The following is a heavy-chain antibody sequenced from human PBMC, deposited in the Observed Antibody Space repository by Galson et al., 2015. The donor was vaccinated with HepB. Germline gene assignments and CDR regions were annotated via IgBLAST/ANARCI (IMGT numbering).Heavy chain of an antibody. CDR3: AKDERWGGYSGYDLDY. Sequence: SLRLSCAASGFTFSSYAMSWVRQAPGKGLEWVSAISGSGGSTYYADSVKGRFTISRDNSKNTLYLQMNSLRAEDTAVYYCAKDERWGGYSGYDLDYWGQGTLVTVSS. CDR2: ISGSGGST. J-gene: IGHJ4*02. D-gene: IGHD5-12*01. CDR1: GFTFSSYA. V-gene: IGHV3-23*01.